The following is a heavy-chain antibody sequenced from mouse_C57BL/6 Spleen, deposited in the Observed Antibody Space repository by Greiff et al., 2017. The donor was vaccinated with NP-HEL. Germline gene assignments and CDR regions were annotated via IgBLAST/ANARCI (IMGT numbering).Heavy chain of an antibody. V-gene: IGHV2-6*03. CDR3: ARRGDYDNYYAMDY. J-gene: IGHJ4*01. D-gene: IGHD2-4*01. CDR1: GFSLTTYG. Sequence: QVQPKESGPGLVAPSQSLSITCTVSGFSLTTYGVHWVRQPPGKGLEWLVVIWSDGSTTYNSALKSRLSISKDNSKSQVFLKMNSLQTDDTAMYYCARRGDYDNYYAMDYWGQGTSVTVSS. CDR2: IWSDGST.